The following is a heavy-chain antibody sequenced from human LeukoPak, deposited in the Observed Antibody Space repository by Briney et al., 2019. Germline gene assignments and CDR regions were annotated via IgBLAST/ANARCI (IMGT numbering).Heavy chain of an antibody. CDR2: ITGSGGST. CDR1: GFTFNNYA. V-gene: IGHV3-23*01. D-gene: IGHD3-22*01. J-gene: IGHJ4*02. CDR3: VKSRDSSGYYLSYFDY. Sequence: GESLRLSCAASGFTFNNYAMSWVRQAPGEGLEWVSTITGSGGSTYYADSVKGRFTISRDNSNNTLYLQMNSLRAEDTAVYYCVKSRDSSGYYLSYFDYWGQGTLVTVSS.